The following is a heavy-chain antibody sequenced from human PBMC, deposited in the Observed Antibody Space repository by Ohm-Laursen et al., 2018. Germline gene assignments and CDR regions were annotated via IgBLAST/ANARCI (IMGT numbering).Heavy chain of an antibody. CDR1: GFTFSSYA. V-gene: IGHV3-23*01. J-gene: IGHJ3*01. CDR3: ARVKGSHSFDL. CDR2: ISGSGGST. Sequence: GSLRLSCTASGFTFSSYAMSWVRQAPGKGLEWVSAISGSGGSTYYADSVKGRFTISRDNSKNTVYVQMNSLRVEDTALYYCARVKGSHSFDLWGQGTVVTVSP.